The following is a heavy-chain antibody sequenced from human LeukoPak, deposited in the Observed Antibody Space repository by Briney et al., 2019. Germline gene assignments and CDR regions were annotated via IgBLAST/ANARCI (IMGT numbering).Heavy chain of an antibody. V-gene: IGHV3-11*01. CDR3: ARDQEWFQMDV. Sequence: GGSLRLSCAASGFTFSDYYMSWIRQAPGEGLEWVSYISSSGSTIYYADSVKGRFTISRDNAKNSLYLQMNSLRAEDTAVYYCARDQEWFQMDVWGKGTTVTVSS. D-gene: IGHD3-3*01. CDR1: GFTFSDYY. CDR2: ISSSGSTI. J-gene: IGHJ6*04.